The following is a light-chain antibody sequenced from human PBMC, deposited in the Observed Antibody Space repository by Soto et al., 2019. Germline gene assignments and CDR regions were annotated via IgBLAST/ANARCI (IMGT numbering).Light chain of an antibody. Sequence: EIVMTQSPATLSVSPGERATLSCRASQSVSSNLAWYQQKPGQAPRLLIYDASTRATGIPARFSGSGSGTEFTLTISSLQSEDCAVYYCHQYNNWPRTFGQGTKVEIK. CDR2: DAS. CDR3: HQYNNWPRT. J-gene: IGKJ1*01. CDR1: QSVSSN. V-gene: IGKV3-15*01.